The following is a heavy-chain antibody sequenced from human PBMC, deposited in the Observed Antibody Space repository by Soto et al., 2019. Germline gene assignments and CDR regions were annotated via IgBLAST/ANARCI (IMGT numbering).Heavy chain of an antibody. J-gene: IGHJ4*02. V-gene: IGHV3-9*01. Sequence: TGGSLRLSCAASGFTFDNYAMHWVRQAPGKGLEWVSGISWNGNTIAYADSVKGRFTTSRDNAKNSLYLQMNSLRAEDTAFYYCAKDTGPNWGQGTLVTVSS. CDR2: ISWNGNTI. CDR1: GFTFDNYA. CDR3: AKDTGPN.